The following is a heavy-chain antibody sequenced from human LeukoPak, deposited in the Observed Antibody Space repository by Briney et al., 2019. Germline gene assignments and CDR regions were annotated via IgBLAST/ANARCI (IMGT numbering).Heavy chain of an antibody. CDR3: GASAWFGEKDGMDV. D-gene: IGHD3-10*01. V-gene: IGHV7-4-1*02. J-gene: IGHJ6*02. Sequence: ASVKVSCKASGYTFTSYAMNWVRQAPGQGLEWMGRINTNTGNPTYAQGFTGRFVFSLDTSVSTAYLQISSLKAEDTAVYYCGASAWFGEKDGMDVWGQGTTVTVSS. CDR2: INTNTGNP. CDR1: GYTFTSYA.